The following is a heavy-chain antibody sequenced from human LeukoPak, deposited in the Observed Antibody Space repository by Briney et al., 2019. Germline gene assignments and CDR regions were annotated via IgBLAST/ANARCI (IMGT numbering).Heavy chain of an antibody. D-gene: IGHD5-24*01. CDR2: INPNSGGT. Sequence: ATVKVSCKAFGYTFTDYYFHWVRQAPGQGLEWMGWINPNSGGTNYAQKFQGRVTMTRDTSISKAYMELSSLTSDDTAVYYCARNRYGYNFGYWAQGTLVTVSS. CDR3: ARNRYGYNFGY. CDR1: GYTFTDYY. V-gene: IGHV1-2*02. J-gene: IGHJ4*02.